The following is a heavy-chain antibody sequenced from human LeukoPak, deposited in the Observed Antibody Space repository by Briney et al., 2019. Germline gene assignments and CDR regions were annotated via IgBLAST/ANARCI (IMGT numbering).Heavy chain of an antibody. D-gene: IGHD3/OR15-3a*01. Sequence: GGSLRLSCAASGITLSDYWMFWVRQGPGKGLVHVSRIESDGTRTVYADSVKGRFTISRDNAKNTMYLQMNSLRAEDTAVYYCERGGHKLDIETSRYFYGLDVWGQGTTVTVSS. V-gene: IGHV3-74*03. J-gene: IGHJ6*02. CDR1: GITLSDYW. CDR2: IESDGTRT. CDR3: ERGGHKLDIETSRYFYGLDV.